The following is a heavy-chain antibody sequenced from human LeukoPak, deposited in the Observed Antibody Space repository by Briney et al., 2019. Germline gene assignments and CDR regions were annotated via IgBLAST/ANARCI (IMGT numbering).Heavy chain of an antibody. CDR2: INPNSGGT. CDR3: ARGPGGYSKTDY. J-gene: IGHJ4*02. V-gene: IGHV1-2*02. CDR1: GYTFTSYY. Sequence: ASVKVSCKASGYTFTSYYMHWVRQAPGQGLEWMGWINPNSGGTNYAQKFQGRVTMTRDTSISTAYMELSRLRSDDTAVYYCARGPGGYSKTDYWGQGTLVTVSS. D-gene: IGHD5-18*01.